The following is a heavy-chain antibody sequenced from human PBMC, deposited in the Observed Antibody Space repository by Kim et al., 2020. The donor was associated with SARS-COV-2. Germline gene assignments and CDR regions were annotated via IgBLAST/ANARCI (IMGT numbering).Heavy chain of an antibody. CDR3: ARYSSGWYNSYYFDY. V-gene: IGHV4-38-2*02. Sequence: SETLSLTCTVSGYSISSGYYWGWIRQPPGKGLEWIGSIYHSGSTYYNPSLKSRVIISVDTSKNQFSLKLSSVTAADTAVYYCARYSSGWYNSYYFDYWG. D-gene: IGHD6-19*01. CDR1: GYSISSGYY. CDR2: IYHSGST. J-gene: IGHJ4*01.